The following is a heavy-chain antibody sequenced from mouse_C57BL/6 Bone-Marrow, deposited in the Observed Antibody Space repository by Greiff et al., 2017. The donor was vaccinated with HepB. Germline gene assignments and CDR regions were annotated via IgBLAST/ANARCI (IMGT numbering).Heavy chain of an antibody. CDR2: INPSNGGT. D-gene: IGHD1-1*01. Sequence: QVQLQQPGTELVKPGASVKLSCKASGYTFTSYWLHWVKQRPGQGLEWIGNINPSNGGTNYNEKFKSKATLTVDKSSSTAYMQLSSLTSEDSAVYYCARRANRLLRCYYFDYWGQGTTLTVSS. CDR1: GYTFTSYW. CDR3: ARRANRLLRCYYFDY. J-gene: IGHJ2*01. V-gene: IGHV1-53*01.